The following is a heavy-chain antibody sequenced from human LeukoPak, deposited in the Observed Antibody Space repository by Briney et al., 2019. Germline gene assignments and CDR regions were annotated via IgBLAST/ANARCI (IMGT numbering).Heavy chain of an antibody. CDR1: GFTFSSYA. D-gene: IGHD5-12*01. CDR3: AKVGYSGYENFDY. V-gene: IGHV3-23*01. Sequence: GGSLRLSCAASGFTFSSYAMSWVRQAPGKGLEGVSAISCSGGSTYYADSVKGRFTISRDNSKNTLYLQMNSLRAEDTAVYYCAKVGYSGYENFDYWGQGTLVTVSS. J-gene: IGHJ4*02. CDR2: ISCSGGST.